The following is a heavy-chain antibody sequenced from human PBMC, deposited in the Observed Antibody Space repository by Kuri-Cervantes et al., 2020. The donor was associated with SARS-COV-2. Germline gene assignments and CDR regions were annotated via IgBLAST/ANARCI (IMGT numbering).Heavy chain of an antibody. D-gene: IGHD6-6*01. CDR1: GGSISSSSYS. J-gene: IGHJ6*02. CDR3: ARGAARPYYYYGMDV. Sequence: LRLSCTVSGGSISSSSYSWSWIRQPPGKGLEWIGYIYHSGSTYYNPSLKSRVTISVDRSKNQFSLKLSSVTAADTAVYYCARGAARPYYYYGMDVWGQGTTVTVSS. CDR2: IYHSGST. V-gene: IGHV4-30-2*01.